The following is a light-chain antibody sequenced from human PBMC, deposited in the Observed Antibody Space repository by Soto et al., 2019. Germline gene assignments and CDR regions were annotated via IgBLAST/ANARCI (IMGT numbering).Light chain of an antibody. CDR3: MQALQART. CDR1: QSLLYSNGYNY. V-gene: IGKV2-28*01. J-gene: IGKJ1*01. Sequence: EIVMTQTPLSLPVTPGEPASISCRSSQSLLYSNGYNYLDWYLQKPGQSPQLLIFLGSTRASGVPYRFTGSGSGTDFTLKISRVEAEDVGVYYCMQALQARTFGQGTRVDIK. CDR2: LGS.